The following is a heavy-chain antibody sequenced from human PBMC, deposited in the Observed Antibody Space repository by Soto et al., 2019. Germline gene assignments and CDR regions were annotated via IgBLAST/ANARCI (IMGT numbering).Heavy chain of an antibody. D-gene: IGHD3-10*01. J-gene: IGHJ4*02. CDR3: ARGLTRPDY. V-gene: IGHV4-59*08. Sequence: SEPLSLTCTVSGGSIISYYWSWIRQPPGKGLEGIGYSYYSGSTNYNPSLKSRVTISVDTSKNHFSLKLSSVTAADTAVYYCARGLTRPDYWGQGTLVTVSS. CDR1: GGSIISYY. CDR2: SYYSGST.